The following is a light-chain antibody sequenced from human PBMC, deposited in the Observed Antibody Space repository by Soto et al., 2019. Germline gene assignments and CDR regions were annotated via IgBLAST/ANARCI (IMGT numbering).Light chain of an antibody. CDR2: AAS. CDR1: QGINKW. Sequence: DIQMTQSPSSVSAAVGDRVTITCRASQGINKWLAWYQQKPGKAPQLLISAASTLRSGVPSRFSGSGSGTDFILTISGLQPDDFATYYCQQYHGYSLTFGQGTKVDIK. J-gene: IGKJ1*01. CDR3: QQYHGYSLT. V-gene: IGKV1D-16*01.